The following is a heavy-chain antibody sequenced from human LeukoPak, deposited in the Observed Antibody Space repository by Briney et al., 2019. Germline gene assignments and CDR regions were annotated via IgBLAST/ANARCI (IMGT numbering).Heavy chain of an antibody. D-gene: IGHD6-19*01. Sequence: GGSLRLSCAASGFIFSSYWVTWVRQAPGKGLEWVANINEDGREKYYVDSVKGRFTISRDNAKNSLYLQMNSLKGEDTAVYYCARGDSSGWSRTDYYYYMDVWGKGTTVTVSS. V-gene: IGHV3-7*01. CDR2: INEDGREK. CDR1: GFIFSSYW. CDR3: ARGDSSGWSRTDYYYYMDV. J-gene: IGHJ6*03.